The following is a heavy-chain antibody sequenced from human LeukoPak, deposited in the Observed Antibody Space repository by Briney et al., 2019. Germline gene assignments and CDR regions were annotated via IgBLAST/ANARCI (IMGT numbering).Heavy chain of an antibody. CDR3: ARVFLQGYSYGPLNY. CDR2: INHSGST. D-gene: IGHD5-18*01. V-gene: IGHV4-34*01. Sequence: SETLSLTCAVYGGSFSGYYWSWIRQPPGKGLEWIGEINHSGSTNYNPSLKSRVTISVDTSKNQFSLKLSSVTAADTAVYYCARVFLQGYSYGPLNYWGQGTLVTVSS. J-gene: IGHJ4*02. CDR1: GGSFSGYY.